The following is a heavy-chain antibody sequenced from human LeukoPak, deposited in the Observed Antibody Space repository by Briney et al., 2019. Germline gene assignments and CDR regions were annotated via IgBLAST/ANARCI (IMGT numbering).Heavy chain of an antibody. V-gene: IGHV3-21*01. CDR2: ISSSSSYI. CDR1: GFTFSGYS. J-gene: IGHJ4*02. Sequence: GGSLRLSCAASGFTFSGYSMNWVRQAPGKGLEWVSSISSSSSYIYYADSVKGRFTISRDNAKNSLYLQMNSLRAEDTAVYYCARAHNWKYGTFDYRGQGTLVTVSS. CDR3: ARAHNWKYGTFDY. D-gene: IGHD1-7*01.